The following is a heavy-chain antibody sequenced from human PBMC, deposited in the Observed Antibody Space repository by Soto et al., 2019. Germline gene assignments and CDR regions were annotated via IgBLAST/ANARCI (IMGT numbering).Heavy chain of an antibody. Sequence: VQSGAVVKKPGXSVEVSXXXXXXXFNGYGIXXXXXXXXXXXEWIGETVPVFDTSKYAPRFQGRVTITADKSTSTAYMELSSVRSEDTAIYFCARGVSNSGAYYTGPSAYELWGQGTLVIVSS. CDR1: XXXFNGYG. CDR2: TVPVFDTS. V-gene: IGHV1-69*06. CDR3: ARGVSNSGAYYTGPSAYEL. D-gene: IGHD3-10*01. J-gene: IGHJ3*01.